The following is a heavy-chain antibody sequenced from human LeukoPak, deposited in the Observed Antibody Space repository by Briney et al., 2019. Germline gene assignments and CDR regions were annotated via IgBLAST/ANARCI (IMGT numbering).Heavy chain of an antibody. CDR3: ARCGRLQQLAFYSYYYYYYMDV. V-gene: IGHV4-61*02. CDR1: GVSISSGSYY. CDR2: IYTSGST. J-gene: IGHJ6*03. Sequence: SETLSLTCTVSGVSISSGSYYWSWIRQPAGKGLEWIGRIYTSGSTNYNPSLKSRVTISVDTSKNQFSLKLSSVTAADTAVYYCARCGRLQQLAFYSYYYYYYMDVWAKGPRSPSP. D-gene: IGHD6-13*01.